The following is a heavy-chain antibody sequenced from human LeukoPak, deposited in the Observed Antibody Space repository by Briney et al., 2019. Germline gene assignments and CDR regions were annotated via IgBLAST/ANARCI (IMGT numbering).Heavy chain of an antibody. J-gene: IGHJ4*02. Sequence: PSETLSLTCTVSGGSINNYYWSWIRQPPGKGLEWIGYIYYRGSTNYNPSLKNRVTFSVDTSKNQFSLKLNSVTAADTAVYYCARGGDYGDLRYFDYWGQGTLVTVSS. CDR3: ARGGDYGDLRYFDY. CDR1: GGSINNYY. CDR2: IYYRGST. V-gene: IGHV4-59*01. D-gene: IGHD4-17*01.